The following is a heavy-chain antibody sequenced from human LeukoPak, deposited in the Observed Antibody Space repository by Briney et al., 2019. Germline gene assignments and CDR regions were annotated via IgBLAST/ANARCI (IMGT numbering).Heavy chain of an antibody. J-gene: IGHJ4*02. CDR3: ARAYDNNDYFDY. CDR1: GYTFTRYY. Sequence: GASVRVSCKASGYTFTRYYMHWVRQAPGQGLEWMGWINPNSCGTSYAHKFQGRITMTRDTTISTAYMELTRLRFEDTAVYYCARAYDNNDYFDYWGQGTLVTVSS. CDR2: INPNSCGT. D-gene: IGHD3-22*01. V-gene: IGHV1-2*02.